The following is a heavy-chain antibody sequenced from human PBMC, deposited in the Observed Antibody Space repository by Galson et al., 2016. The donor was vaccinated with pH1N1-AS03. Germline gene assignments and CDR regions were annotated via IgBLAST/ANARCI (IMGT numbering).Heavy chain of an antibody. J-gene: IGHJ4*02. D-gene: IGHD6-13*01. CDR1: GFIFSSYA. CDR3: ARMEAAGD. Sequence: SLRLSCAASGFIFSSYAMHWVRQAPGKGLEWVAVISSDGSKKYYADSVKGRFTTSRDNSKNTLNLQLTSLRSEDTAVYYCARMEAAGDWGQGTLVTVSS. V-gene: IGHV3-30-3*01. CDR2: ISSDGSKK.